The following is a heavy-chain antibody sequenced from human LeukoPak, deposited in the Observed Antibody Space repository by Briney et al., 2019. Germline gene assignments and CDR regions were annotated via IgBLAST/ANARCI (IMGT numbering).Heavy chain of an antibody. CDR2: IYTNGTT. CDR3: ARDRVYGSSRTGAFDI. V-gene: IGHV3-66*01. Sequence: PGRSLRLSCAASGFIFSNYGFHWVRQAPGKGLEWVSVIYTNGTTYYADSVKGRFSISRDNSKNTLYLQMNTVRAEDTAVYYCARDRVYGSSRTGAFDIWGQGTMVTVSS. CDR1: GFIFSNYG. D-gene: IGHD6-13*01. J-gene: IGHJ3*02.